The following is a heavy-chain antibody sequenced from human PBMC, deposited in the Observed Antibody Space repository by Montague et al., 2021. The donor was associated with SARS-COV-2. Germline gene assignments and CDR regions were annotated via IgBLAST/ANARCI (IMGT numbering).Heavy chain of an antibody. CDR1: GFTFDDYG. CDR3: ARRADYYGSGNYVFDI. D-gene: IGHD3-10*01. Sequence: SLRLSCAASGFTFDDYGMSWVRQAPGKGLEWVSGINWNGGSTGYADSVKGRFTISRDNAKNSLYLQMNSLRAEDTALYHCARRADYYGSGNYVFDIWGQGTMVTVSS. CDR2: INWNGGST. J-gene: IGHJ3*02. V-gene: IGHV3-20*01.